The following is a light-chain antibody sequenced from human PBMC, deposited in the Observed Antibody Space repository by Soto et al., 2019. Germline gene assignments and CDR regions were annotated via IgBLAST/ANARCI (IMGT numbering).Light chain of an antibody. Sequence: QSVLTQSPSVSGAPGQRVTISCTGSSSNIGAGYAVHWYQHLPGTVPKLLIYGNNNRPSGVPDRFSGSKSGTSASLAITGLLAEDEADYCCQSFDNSLNIWVFGGGTKLTVL. CDR1: SSNIGAGYA. V-gene: IGLV1-40*01. CDR3: QSFDNSLNIWV. J-gene: IGLJ3*02. CDR2: GNN.